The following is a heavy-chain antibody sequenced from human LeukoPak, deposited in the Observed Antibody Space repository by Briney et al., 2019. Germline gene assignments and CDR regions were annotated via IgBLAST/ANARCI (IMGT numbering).Heavy chain of an antibody. V-gene: IGHV3-23*01. CDR2: ISGSSGTT. CDR1: GFTFSSYA. CDR3: AKESNSGSYFYYHYGMDV. J-gene: IGHJ6*02. Sequence: GGSLRLSCAASGFTFSSYAMSWVRQAPGRGLEWVSGISGSSGTTYYADSVKGRFAVSRDNSKNTLYVQMNSLRVEDTAVYYCAKESNSGSYFYYHYGMDVWGQGTLVTVSS. D-gene: IGHD1-26*01.